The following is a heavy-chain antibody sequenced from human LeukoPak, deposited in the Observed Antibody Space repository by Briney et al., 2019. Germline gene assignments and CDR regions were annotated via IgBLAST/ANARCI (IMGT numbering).Heavy chain of an antibody. J-gene: IGHJ4*02. D-gene: IGHD1-1*01. V-gene: IGHV1-2*02. Sequence: ASVKVFCKTSGYTFTGYYIQWVRQAPGQGLEWMGWIDPKTGGTKYAQKFQGRVTMTSDTSISTVSMDLSSLRSDDTAVYYCARDLVVGYAPPSFDYWGQGTLVTVSS. CDR2: IDPKTGGT. CDR1: GYTFTGYY. CDR3: ARDLVVGYAPPSFDY.